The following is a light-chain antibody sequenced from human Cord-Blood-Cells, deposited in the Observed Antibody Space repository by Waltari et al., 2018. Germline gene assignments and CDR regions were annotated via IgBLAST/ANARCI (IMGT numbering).Light chain of an antibody. CDR3: QAWDSSTVV. CDR2: QDS. Sequence: SYELTQPPSVSVSPGPTASLTCSADKLGDKYACWYQQKPGQSPVLVIYQDSKRPSGIPERFSGSNSGNTATLTISGTQAMDEADYYCQAWDSSTVVFGGGTKLTVL. CDR1: KLGDKY. V-gene: IGLV3-1*01. J-gene: IGLJ2*01.